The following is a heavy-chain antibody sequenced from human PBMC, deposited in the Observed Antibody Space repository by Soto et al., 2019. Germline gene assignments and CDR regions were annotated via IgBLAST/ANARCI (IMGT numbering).Heavy chain of an antibody. CDR2: IKQDGSEK. V-gene: IGHV3-7*01. J-gene: IGHJ4*02. CDR3: ARDRDCSGGSCYHVAYYFDY. D-gene: IGHD2-15*01. Sequence: GGSLRLSCAASGFTFSNYWMSWVRQAPGKGLEWVANIKQDGSEKYYVDSVKGRFTISRDNAKNSLYLQMNSLRAEDTAVYYCARDRDCSGGSCYHVAYYFDYWGQGTLVTVSS. CDR1: GFTFSNYW.